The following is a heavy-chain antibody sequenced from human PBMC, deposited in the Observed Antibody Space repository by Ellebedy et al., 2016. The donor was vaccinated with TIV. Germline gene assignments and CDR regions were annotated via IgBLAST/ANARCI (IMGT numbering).Heavy chain of an antibody. D-gene: IGHD1-1*01. J-gene: IGHJ4*02. V-gene: IGHV3-53*01. CDR3: ARAGQSATGTGWFPGV. CDR1: GFTVSNNY. Sequence: GESLKISCAASGFTVSNNYISWVRQAPGKGLEWVSVIYSGGSTYYADSVKGRFTISRDNAMNSLSLQMDSLRAEDTAIYFCARAGQSATGTGWFPGVWGQGTLVTVSS. CDR2: IYSGGST.